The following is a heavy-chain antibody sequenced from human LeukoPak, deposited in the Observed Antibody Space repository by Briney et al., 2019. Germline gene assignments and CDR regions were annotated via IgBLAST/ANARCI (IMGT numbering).Heavy chain of an antibody. CDR2: IRKDESVK. D-gene: IGHD3-22*01. J-gene: IGHJ3*01. V-gene: IGHV3-7*01. CDR3: ARDDNYYDTSGHFFDAFTL. Sequence: GGSLRLSCAASGFTFSTYWMSWVRRAPGKGLEWVANIRKDESVKHYVDSVKGRFTISRDNAKNLLYLQMNSLRVEDTAVYFCARDDNYYDTSGHFFDAFTLWGQGTMVTVSS. CDR1: GFTFSTYW.